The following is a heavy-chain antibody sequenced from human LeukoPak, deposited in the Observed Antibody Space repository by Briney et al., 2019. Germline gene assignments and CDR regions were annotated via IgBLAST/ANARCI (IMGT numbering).Heavy chain of an antibody. J-gene: IGHJ4*02. CDR1: GGTFSSYA. V-gene: IGHV1-69*05. Sequence: SVKVSCKASGGTFSSYAISWVRQAPGQGLEWMGRIIPIFGTANYAQKFQGRVTITTDGSTSTAYMELSSLRSEDTAVYYCASAPVNYYDSSGYYSYFDYWGQGTLVTVSS. D-gene: IGHD3-22*01. CDR2: IIPIFGTA. CDR3: ASAPVNYYDSSGYYSYFDY.